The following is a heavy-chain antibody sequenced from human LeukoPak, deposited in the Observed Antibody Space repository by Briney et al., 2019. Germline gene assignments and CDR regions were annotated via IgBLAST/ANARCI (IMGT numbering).Heavy chain of an antibody. CDR3: ARHSSIRKAVVPAPTFDY. Sequence: KASQTLSLTCTVSGGSISSSSYYWGWIRQPPGKGLEWTGSIYYSGSTYYNPSLKSRVTISVDTSKNQFSLKLSSVTAADTAVYYCARHSSIRKAVVPAPTFDYWGQGTLVSVSS. CDR1: GGSISSSSYY. CDR2: IYYSGST. V-gene: IGHV4-39*01. J-gene: IGHJ4*02. D-gene: IGHD2-2*01.